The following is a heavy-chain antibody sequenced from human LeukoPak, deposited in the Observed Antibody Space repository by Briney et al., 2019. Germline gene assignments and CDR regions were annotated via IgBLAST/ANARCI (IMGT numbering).Heavy chain of an antibody. J-gene: IGHJ4*02. CDR3: ARGRYSYYDY. V-gene: IGHV3-30*04. D-gene: IGHD5-18*01. CDR2: ISYDGSNK. Sequence: GGSLRLSCAASGFTFSSYAMHWVRQAPGKGLEWVAVISYDGSNKYYADSVKGRFTISRDNSKNTLYLQMNSLRAEDTAVYYCARGRYSYYDYWGQGTLVTVSS. CDR1: GFTFSSYA.